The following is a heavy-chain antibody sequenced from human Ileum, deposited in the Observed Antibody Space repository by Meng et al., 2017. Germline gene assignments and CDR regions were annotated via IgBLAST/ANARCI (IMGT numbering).Heavy chain of an antibody. J-gene: IGHJ4*02. CDR3: TRCPGAGALDY. CDR1: GFSFRDSW. V-gene: IGHV3-7*01. Sequence: GASLKISCAASGFSFRDSWMGWVRQAPGKGLEWVAIISPDGSDKYYMDSVKGRFTISRDNAKKSLYLQMNNLRAEDTAVYYCTRCPGAGALDYWGQGTLVTVSS. CDR2: ISPDGSDK. D-gene: IGHD3-10*01.